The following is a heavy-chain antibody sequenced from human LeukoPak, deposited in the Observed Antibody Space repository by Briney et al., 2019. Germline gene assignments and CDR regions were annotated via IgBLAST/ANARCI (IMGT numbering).Heavy chain of an antibody. J-gene: IGHJ4*02. V-gene: IGHV3-23*01. D-gene: IGHD3-10*01. Sequence: GGSLRLSCAASGFTFSNSVMSWVRQAPGKGLEWVSGIRGSDNTFYADSVKGRFTISRDNSQNTVYLQMNSLRAEDTAVYYCAKRAFSFGGAWDYWGQGTLVTVSS. CDR3: AKRAFSFGGAWDY. CDR1: GFTFSNSV. CDR2: IRGSDNT.